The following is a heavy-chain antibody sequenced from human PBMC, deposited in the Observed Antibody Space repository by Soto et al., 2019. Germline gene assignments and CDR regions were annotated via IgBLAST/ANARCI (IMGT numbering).Heavy chain of an antibody. D-gene: IGHD3-22*01. V-gene: IGHV4-59*01. Sequence: SETLSLTCTVSGGSISSYYWSWIRQPPGKGLEWIGYIYYSGSTNYNPSLKSRVTISVDTSKNQFSLKLSSVTAADTAVYYCARVSIDSSGFRFDYWGQGTLVTVSS. CDR1: GGSISSYY. J-gene: IGHJ4*02. CDR3: ARVSIDSSGFRFDY. CDR2: IYYSGST.